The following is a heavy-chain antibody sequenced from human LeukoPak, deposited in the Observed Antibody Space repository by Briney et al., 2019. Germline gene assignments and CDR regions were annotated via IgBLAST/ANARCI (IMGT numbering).Heavy chain of an antibody. Sequence: SETLSLTCTVSGGSISGGSYYWSWIRQPAGKGLEWIGRIYTSGSTNYNPSLKSRVTISVDTSKNQFSLKLSSVTAADTAVYYCACYYGSGSYNHYYYYMDVWGKGTTVTVSS. D-gene: IGHD3-10*01. J-gene: IGHJ6*03. CDR2: IYTSGST. CDR3: ACYYGSGSYNHYYYYMDV. V-gene: IGHV4-61*02. CDR1: GGSISGGSYY.